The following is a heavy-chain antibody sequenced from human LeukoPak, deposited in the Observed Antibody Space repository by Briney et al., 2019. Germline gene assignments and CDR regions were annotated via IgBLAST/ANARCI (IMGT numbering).Heavy chain of an antibody. CDR1: GFTFSSYE. V-gene: IGHV3-48*03. D-gene: IGHD3-10*01. CDR3: ARDSRYYYGSGSFDY. Sequence: PGGSLRLSCAASGFTFSSYEMNWVRQAPGKGLEWVSYISSSGSTIYYADSVKGRFTISRDNAKSSLYLQMNSLRAEDTAVYHCARDSRYYYGSGSFDYWGQGTLVTVSS. CDR2: ISSSGSTI. J-gene: IGHJ4*02.